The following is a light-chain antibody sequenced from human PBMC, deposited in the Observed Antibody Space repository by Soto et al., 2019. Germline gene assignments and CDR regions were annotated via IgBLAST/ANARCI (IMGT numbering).Light chain of an antibody. J-gene: IGKJ4*01. V-gene: IGKV3-11*01. CDR3: QERSGWPLT. Sequence: EIELTQSPVTLSLSPGERATLSCRASQSISSSLAWYQQIPGRAPRLLIYDASNRATGIPARFSGGGSGTDFTLTISSLEPEDFAVYYCQERSGWPLTFGGGTKVEIK. CDR2: DAS. CDR1: QSISSS.